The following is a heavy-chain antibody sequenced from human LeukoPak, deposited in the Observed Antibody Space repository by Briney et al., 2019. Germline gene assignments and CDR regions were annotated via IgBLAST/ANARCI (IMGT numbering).Heavy chain of an antibody. V-gene: IGHV4-34*01. Sequence: SETLSLTCAVYGGSFSGYYWSLIRQPPGKGLEWIGEINHSGSTNYNPSLKSRVTISVDTSKNQFSLKLSSVTAADTAVYYCARGKYSSDYWGQGTLVTVSS. J-gene: IGHJ4*02. CDR1: GGSFSGYY. CDR2: INHSGST. CDR3: ARGKYSSDY. D-gene: IGHD6-6*01.